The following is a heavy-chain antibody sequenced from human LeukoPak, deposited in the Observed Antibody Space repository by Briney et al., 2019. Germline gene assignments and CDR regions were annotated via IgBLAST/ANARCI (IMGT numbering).Heavy chain of an antibody. V-gene: IGHV3-53*01. CDR3: ARIISSGYWFFDY. CDR1: GFTFSSYA. D-gene: IGHD3-22*01. Sequence: GGSLRLSCAASGFTFSSYAMSWVRQAPGKGLEWVSVIYSGGSTYYADSVKGRFTISRDNSKNTLYLQMNSLRAEDTAVYYCARIISSGYWFFDYWGQGTLVTVSS. J-gene: IGHJ4*02. CDR2: IYSGGST.